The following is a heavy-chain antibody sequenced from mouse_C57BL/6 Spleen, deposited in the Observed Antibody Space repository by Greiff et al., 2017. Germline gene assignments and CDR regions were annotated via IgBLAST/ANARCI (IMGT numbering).Heavy chain of an antibody. CDR1: GFNINNTS. J-gene: IGHJ2*01. Sequence: EVQLQQSVAELVRPGASVKLSCTASGFNINNTSMHWVKQRPEQGLEWIGRIDPANGNTKYAPKFQGKATITADTSSNTAYLQLSSLTSEDTAIYYCASYYDYEGYFDYWGQGTTLTVSS. D-gene: IGHD2-4*01. CDR3: ASYYDYEGYFDY. CDR2: IDPANGNT. V-gene: IGHV14-3*01.